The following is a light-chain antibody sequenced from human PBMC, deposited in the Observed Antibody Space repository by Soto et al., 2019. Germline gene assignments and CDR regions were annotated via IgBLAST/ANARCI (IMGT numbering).Light chain of an antibody. CDR1: QSVSNNY. CDR3: HQYSSSPRT. Sequence: EVVLTQSPGTLSLSPGERATLSCRASQSVSNNYLAWYQQKPGQAPRLLIYGASTRATGVPDRFSGSGSGTEFTLTFSRLEPEDFVVFYCHQYSSSPRTFGQGTRVEVK. CDR2: GAS. V-gene: IGKV3-20*01. J-gene: IGKJ1*01.